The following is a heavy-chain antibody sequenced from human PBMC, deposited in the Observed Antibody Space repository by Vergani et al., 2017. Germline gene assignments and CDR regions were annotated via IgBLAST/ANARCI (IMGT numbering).Heavy chain of an antibody. V-gene: IGHV4-38-2*01. CDR1: GYPISSGYY. Sequence: QVQLQESGPGLVKPSETLSLTCAVSGYPISSGYYWHWMRQPAGKGLEWIGRVQNSGNTNYNASLTSRVTMSIDTSKNQFSLRLSSVTAADTGVYYCVRSSILNGRPIWGQGTTVIVSS. J-gene: IGHJ3*02. D-gene: IGHD3-9*01. CDR2: VQNSGNT. CDR3: VRSSILNGRPI.